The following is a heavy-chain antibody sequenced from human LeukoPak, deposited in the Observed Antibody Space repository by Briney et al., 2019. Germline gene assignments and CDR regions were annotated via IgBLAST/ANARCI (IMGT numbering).Heavy chain of an antibody. D-gene: IGHD1-26*01. CDR2: IYYSGST. CDR1: DGSISSGDFY. V-gene: IGHV4-30-4*01. CDR3: ARDLGPYAFDI. Sequence: PSETLSLTCTVSDGSISSGDFYWSWIRQPPGKGLEWIGYIYYSGSTYYNPSLKSRVTISVDTSKNQFSLKLSSVTAADTAVYYCARDLGPYAFDIWGQGTMVTVSS. J-gene: IGHJ3*02.